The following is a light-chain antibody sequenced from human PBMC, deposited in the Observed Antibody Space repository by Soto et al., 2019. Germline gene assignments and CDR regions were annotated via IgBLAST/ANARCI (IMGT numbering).Light chain of an antibody. CDR2: KAS. V-gene: IGKV1-5*03. CDR3: QLYNSYSEA. CDR1: QTISSW. Sequence: DIQMTQSPSALSASRGDRVTITCRASQTISSWLAWYQQKPGKAPKLLIYKASTLKSGVPSRFSGSGSGTEFTLTISSLQPDDFATYYRQLYNSYSEAVGQGTKVDIK. J-gene: IGKJ1*01.